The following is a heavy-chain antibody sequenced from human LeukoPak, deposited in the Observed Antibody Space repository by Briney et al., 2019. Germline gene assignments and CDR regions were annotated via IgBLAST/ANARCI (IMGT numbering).Heavy chain of an antibody. CDR3: ARLNTAMASNYFDY. Sequence: SETLSLTCTVSGGSISGGGYYWSWIRQHPGKGLEWIGYIYCSGSTYYNPSLKSRVTISVDTSTNQFSLKLSSVTAADTAVYYCARLNTAMASNYFDYWGQGTLVTVSS. V-gene: IGHV4-31*03. CDR2: IYCSGST. D-gene: IGHD5-18*01. J-gene: IGHJ4*02. CDR1: GGSISGGGYY.